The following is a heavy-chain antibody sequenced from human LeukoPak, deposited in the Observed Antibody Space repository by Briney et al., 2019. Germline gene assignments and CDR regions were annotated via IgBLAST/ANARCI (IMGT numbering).Heavy chain of an antibody. D-gene: IGHD2-15*01. CDR1: GFSLSTSGMR. CDR3: ARPPYYCSGGSCYSALGLDY. J-gene: IGHJ4*02. V-gene: IGHV2-70*04. Sequence: ESDPALVKPTQTLTLTFTFSGFSLSTSGMRVSWIRQPPVKALEWLARIDWDDDKFYSTSLKTRLTISKDTSKNQVVLTMTKKDTLDTXXXYCARPPYYCSGGSCYSALGLDYWGQGTLVTVSS. CDR2: IDWDDDK.